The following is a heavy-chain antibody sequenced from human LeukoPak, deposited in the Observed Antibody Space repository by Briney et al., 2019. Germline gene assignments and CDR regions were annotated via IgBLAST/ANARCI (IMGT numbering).Heavy chain of an antibody. CDR2: IYYSGST. Sequence: SETLSLTCTVSGGSISSSSYYWGWIRQPPGKGLEWIGSIYYSGSTYYNPSLKSRVTISVDTSKNQFSLKLSSVTAADTAVYYCASESVVVTSFDYWDQGTLVTVSS. V-gene: IGHV4-39*07. J-gene: IGHJ4*02. CDR3: ASESVVVTSFDY. CDR1: GGSISSSSYY. D-gene: IGHD2-21*02.